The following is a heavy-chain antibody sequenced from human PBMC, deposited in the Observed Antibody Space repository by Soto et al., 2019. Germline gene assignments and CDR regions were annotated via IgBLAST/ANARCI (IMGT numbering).Heavy chain of an antibody. J-gene: IGHJ4*02. Sequence: QIQLVQSGAEVKKPGASVKVSCKASGYTFTDHGISWVRQAPGQGFEWMGWISAYNDYTAYAQKFQGRVTMTTDKYTNTAYMELRRLTSDDTAVYSCAKDRPRFTQNCLDGYWGQGTLVTVSS. CDR2: ISAYNDYT. V-gene: IGHV1-18*01. D-gene: IGHD2-21*01. CDR3: AKDRPRFTQNCLDGY. CDR1: GYTFTDHG.